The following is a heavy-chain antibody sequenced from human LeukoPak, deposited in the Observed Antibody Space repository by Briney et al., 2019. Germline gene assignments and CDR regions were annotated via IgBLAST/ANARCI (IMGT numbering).Heavy chain of an antibody. CDR3: VKGELLWFGELNPDAFDI. J-gene: IGHJ3*02. D-gene: IGHD3-10*01. V-gene: IGHV3-64D*06. Sequence: GGSLRLSCLASGFTFSSYAMHWVRQAPGKGLEYVSAISSNGGSTYYADSVKGRFTISRDNSKNTLYLQMSSLRAEDTAVYYCVKGELLWFGELNPDAFDIWGQGTMVTVSS. CDR2: ISSNGGST. CDR1: GFTFSSYA.